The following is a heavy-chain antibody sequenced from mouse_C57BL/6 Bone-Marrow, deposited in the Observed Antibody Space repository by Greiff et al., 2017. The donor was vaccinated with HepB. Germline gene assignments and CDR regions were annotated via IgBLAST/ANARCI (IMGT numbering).Heavy chain of an antibody. CDR3: ARGTTVVSTDYFDY. D-gene: IGHD1-1*01. V-gene: IGHV1-64*01. CDR1: GYTFTSYW. J-gene: IGHJ2*01. Sequence: QVHVKQPGAELVKPGASVKLSCKASGYTFTSYWMHWVKQRPGQGLEWIGMIHPNSGSTNYNEKFKSKATLTVDKSSSTAYMQLSSLTSEDSAVYYCARGTTVVSTDYFDYWGQGTTLTVSS. CDR2: IHPNSGST.